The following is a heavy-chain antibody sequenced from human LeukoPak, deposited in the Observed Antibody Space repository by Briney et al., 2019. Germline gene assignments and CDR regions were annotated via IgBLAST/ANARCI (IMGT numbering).Heavy chain of an antibody. CDR3: ARDQAATNTQVRFCLD. CDR1: GYTFTSYG. Sequence: ASVKVSCKASGYTFTSYGISWVRQAPGQGLEWMGWISAYNGNTNFAQKLQGRVTMTTDTSTSTAYMDLRSLRADDTAVYYCARDQAATNTQVRFCLDWGQGTLVTVSS. CDR2: ISAYNGNT. V-gene: IGHV1-18*01. J-gene: IGHJ4*02. D-gene: IGHD3-9*01.